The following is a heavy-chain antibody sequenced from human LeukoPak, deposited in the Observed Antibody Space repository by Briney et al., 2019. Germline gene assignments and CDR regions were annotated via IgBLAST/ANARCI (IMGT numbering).Heavy chain of an antibody. D-gene: IGHD2-15*01. CDR3: ASATLRCSGGSCYEMDV. CDR1: GYTFTTYG. Sequence: SVKVSCKASGYTFTTYGISWVRQAPGQGLEWMCGIIPLFGTPDYAQKFQDRLTITADKSTSTAYMELSSLRSEDTAVYYCASATLRCSGGSCYEMDVWGKGTTVTVSS. CDR2: IIPLFGTP. V-gene: IGHV1-69*06. J-gene: IGHJ6*04.